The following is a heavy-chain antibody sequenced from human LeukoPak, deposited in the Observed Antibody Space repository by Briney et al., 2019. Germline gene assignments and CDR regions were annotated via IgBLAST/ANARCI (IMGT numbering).Heavy chain of an antibody. CDR3: AKDHNACRGVSCLLHQD. J-gene: IGHJ4*02. CDR1: GFTFSSYA. CDR2: ISIGGGST. Sequence: GGTLRLSCAASGFTFSSYAMTWVRHAPGPGLERGSAISIGGGSTWYADSLEGRFTISRDNSKNTLYLQMDSLRADDTATYYCAKDHNACRGVSCLLHQDWGQGTLVTVSS. V-gene: IGHV3-23*01. D-gene: IGHD2-15*01.